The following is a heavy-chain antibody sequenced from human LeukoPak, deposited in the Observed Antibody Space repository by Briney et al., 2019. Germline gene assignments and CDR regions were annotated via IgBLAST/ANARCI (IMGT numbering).Heavy chain of an antibody. J-gene: IGHJ4*02. V-gene: IGHV3-21*01. CDR2: ISSSSSYI. CDR3: ARVGYSYGAFDY. CDR1: GFTFSSYS. Sequence: GGSLRLSCAASGFTFSSYSMNWVRQAPGKGLEWVSSISSSSSYIYYADSVKGRFTISRDNAKNSLHLQMNSLRAEDTAVYYCARVGYSYGAFDYWGQGTLVTVSS. D-gene: IGHD5-18*01.